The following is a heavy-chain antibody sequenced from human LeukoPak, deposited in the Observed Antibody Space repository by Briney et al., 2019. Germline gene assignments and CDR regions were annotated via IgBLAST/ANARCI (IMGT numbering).Heavy chain of an antibody. CDR2: IYPGDSDT. D-gene: IGHD6-19*01. J-gene: IGHJ6*02. Sequence: GESLKISCKGSGYSFTSYWIGWVRQMPGKGLEWMGIIYPGDSDTRYSPSFQGQVTISADKSISTAYLQWSSLKASDTAMYYCVRWLAVATGYYGMDVWGQGTTVTVSS. CDR3: VRWLAVATGYYGMDV. CDR1: GYSFTSYW. V-gene: IGHV5-51*01.